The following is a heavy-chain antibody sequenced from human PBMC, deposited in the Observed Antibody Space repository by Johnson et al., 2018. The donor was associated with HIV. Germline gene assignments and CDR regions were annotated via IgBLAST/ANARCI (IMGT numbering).Heavy chain of an antibody. CDR3: AKDLAVAAMGAFDI. Sequence: VQLVESGGGVVQPGRSLRLSCAASGFSFRKYGIHWVRQAPGKGLEWVAVIWYDGSNEYYTDSVKGRFIISRDNSKNTPFLQMNSLGAEDTAVYYWAKDLAVAAMGAFDIWGQGTMVTVSS. D-gene: IGHD6-19*01. J-gene: IGHJ3*02. CDR2: IWYDGSNE. CDR1: GFSFRKYG. V-gene: IGHV3-33*06.